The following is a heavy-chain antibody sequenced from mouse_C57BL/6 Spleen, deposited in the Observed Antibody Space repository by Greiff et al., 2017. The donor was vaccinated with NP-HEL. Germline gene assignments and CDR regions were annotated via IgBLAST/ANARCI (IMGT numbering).Heavy chain of an antibody. CDR2: IDPETGGT. J-gene: IGHJ3*01. CDR1: GYTFTDYE. CDR3: TREEYQRGFAY. Sequence: QVQLKQSGAELVRPGASVTLSCKASGYTFTDYEMHWVKQTPVHGLEWIGAIDPETGGTAYNQKFKGKAILTADKSSSTAYMELRSLTSEDSAVYYCTREEYQRGFAYWGQGTLVTVSA. V-gene: IGHV1-15*01. D-gene: IGHD5-2*01.